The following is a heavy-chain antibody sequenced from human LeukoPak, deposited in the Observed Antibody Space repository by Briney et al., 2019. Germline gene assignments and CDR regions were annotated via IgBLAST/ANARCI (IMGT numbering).Heavy chain of an antibody. CDR1: GFTFSSYE. CDR3: ARGFLNVLRYFDWLPLFDY. J-gene: IGHJ4*02. V-gene: IGHV3-48*03. D-gene: IGHD3-9*01. CDR2: ISSSGSTI. Sequence: GGSLRLSCAASGFTFSSYEMNWVRQAPGKGLEWVSYISSSGSTIYYADSVKGRFTISRDNAKNSLYLQMNSLRAEDTAVYYCARGFLNVLRYFDWLPLFDYWGQGTLVTVSS.